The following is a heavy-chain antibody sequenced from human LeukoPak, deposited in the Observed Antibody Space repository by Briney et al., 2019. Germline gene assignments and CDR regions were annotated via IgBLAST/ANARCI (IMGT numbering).Heavy chain of an antibody. J-gene: IGHJ4*02. V-gene: IGHV3-66*04. Sequence: GGSLRLSCAASGFTVSSTYMNWVRQAPGKGLEWVSVITSGGNSYYADSVKGRFTISRDDSKNTLFLQMNSLKTEDTAVYYCTTHLPYNYWGQGTLVTVSS. CDR1: GFTVSSTY. D-gene: IGHD1-14*01. CDR2: ITSGGNS. CDR3: TTHLPYNY.